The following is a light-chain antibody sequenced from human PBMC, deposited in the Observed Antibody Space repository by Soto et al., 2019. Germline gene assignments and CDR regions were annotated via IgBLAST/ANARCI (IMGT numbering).Light chain of an antibody. Sequence: EIVWTQSPGTLSLSPGERATLSCRASQSVSSSYFAWYQQKPGQAPRLRIYGASSRATGIPDRFSGSGSGTDFTLTISRLEPEDFAVYYCQQFGNSPPYTFGQGTKLEIK. CDR2: GAS. CDR1: QSVSSSY. V-gene: IGKV3-20*01. CDR3: QQFGNSPPYT. J-gene: IGKJ2*01.